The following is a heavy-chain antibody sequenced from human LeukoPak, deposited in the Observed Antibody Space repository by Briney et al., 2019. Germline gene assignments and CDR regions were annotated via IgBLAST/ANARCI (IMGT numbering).Heavy chain of an antibody. J-gene: IGHJ6*02. CDR2: IYYSGST. Sequence: PSDTLSLTCTVSGGSISSSSYYWGWIRQPPGKGLEWIGSIYYSGSTYYNPSLKSRVTISVDTSKNQFSLKLSSVTAADTAVYYCARQGAYCGGDCYQYYYGMDVWGQGTTVTVSS. CDR3: ARQGAYCGGDCYQYYYGMDV. CDR1: GGSISSSSYY. D-gene: IGHD2-21*02. V-gene: IGHV4-39*01.